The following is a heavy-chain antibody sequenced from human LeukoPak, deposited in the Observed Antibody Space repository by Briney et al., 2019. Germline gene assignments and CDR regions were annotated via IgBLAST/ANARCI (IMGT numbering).Heavy chain of an antibody. D-gene: IGHD3-10*01. CDR2: IHPNNGDT. CDR1: GYTFSGTGSY. Sequence: GGSVKVSCKASGYTFSGTGSYLYWLRQAPGQGLECMGWIHPNNGDTAYAQKFEGRVAMTRDTSISTAYMELRRLRPDDTAVYFCARDGPAQMVDLDYWGQGTLVTVSS. J-gene: IGHJ4*02. CDR3: ARDGPAQMVDLDY. V-gene: IGHV1-2*02.